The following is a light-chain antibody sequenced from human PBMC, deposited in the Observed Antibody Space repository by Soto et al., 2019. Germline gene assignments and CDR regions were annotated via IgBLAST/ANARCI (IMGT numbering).Light chain of an antibody. Sequence: DIQMTQSPSSLSASVGDRVIITCRASQSINNCLSWFQLKPGQAPKLLIYAASSLQSGVPSRFSGSGSGTDFILTIDSLQPEDFATYFCHQTYIAPATFGQGTKVGVK. CDR2: AAS. V-gene: IGKV1-39*01. CDR1: QSINNC. CDR3: HQTYIAPAT. J-gene: IGKJ1*01.